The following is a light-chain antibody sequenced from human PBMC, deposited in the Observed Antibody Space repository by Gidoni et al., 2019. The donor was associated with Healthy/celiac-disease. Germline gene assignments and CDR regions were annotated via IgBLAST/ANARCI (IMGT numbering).Light chain of an antibody. CDR1: RSVSSSY. CDR3: QQYGSSPGT. J-gene: IGKJ3*01. CDR2: GAS. Sequence: IALTQSPGTLSLSPGVRAPLSSRASRSVSSSYLAWYPQKPGQAPRLLIYGASRKATGIPDRFSGSGSGTDFTLTISRLEPEDFAVYYCQQYGSSPGTFGPGTKVDIK. V-gene: IGKV3-20*01.